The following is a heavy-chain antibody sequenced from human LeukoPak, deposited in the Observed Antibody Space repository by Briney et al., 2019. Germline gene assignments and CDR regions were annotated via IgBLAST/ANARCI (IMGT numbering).Heavy chain of an antibody. J-gene: IGHJ4*02. CDR3: ARRGIGQWLVLRLPHTFDY. V-gene: IGHV4-39*01. CDR2: IYYSGST. CDR1: GGSISSSSYY. D-gene: IGHD6-19*01. Sequence: SETLSLTCTVSGGSISSSSYYWGWIRQPPGEGLEWIGSIYYSGSTYYNPSLKSRVTISVDTSKIQFSLKLSSVTAADTAVYYCARRGIGQWLVLRLPHTFDYWGQGTLVTVSS.